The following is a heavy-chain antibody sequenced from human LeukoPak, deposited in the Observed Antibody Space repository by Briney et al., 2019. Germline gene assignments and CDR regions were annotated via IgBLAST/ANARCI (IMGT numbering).Heavy chain of an antibody. CDR1: GFTFSSYG. Sequence: GRSLRLSCAASGFTFSSYGMHWVRQAPGKGLEWVSVIGSGSVDKHYADTVRGRFDISRDNSKNRLFLQMNSLRVEDSGVYYCAKRVPLTALDSWGQGTLVTVSS. D-gene: IGHD3-3*01. CDR3: AKRVPLTALDS. CDR2: IGSGSVDK. J-gene: IGHJ5*01. V-gene: IGHV3-NL1*01.